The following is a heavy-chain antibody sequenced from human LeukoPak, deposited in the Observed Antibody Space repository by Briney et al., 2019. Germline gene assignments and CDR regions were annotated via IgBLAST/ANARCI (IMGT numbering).Heavy chain of an antibody. CDR1: GFSVTSNY. J-gene: IGHJ4*02. V-gene: IGHV3-66*01. CDR2: IYSDGST. CDR3: ARDPPAVLLDTYG. D-gene: IGHD2/OR15-2a*01. Sequence: PGGSLRLSCTASGFSVTSNYMNWVRQAPGKGLEWVSLIYSDGSTYHADSVKGRFTMSRDKSNNMVYLQMNSLRAEDTAMYYCARDPPAVLLDTYGWGQGTLVTVSS.